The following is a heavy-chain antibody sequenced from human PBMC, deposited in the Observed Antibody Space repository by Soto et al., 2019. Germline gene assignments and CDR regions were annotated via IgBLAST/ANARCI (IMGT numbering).Heavy chain of an antibody. V-gene: IGHV3-23*01. J-gene: IGHJ4*02. CDR2: ISGSGGST. D-gene: IGHD2-15*01. CDR3: AKGGDEDIVVVVAYIDY. CDR1: GFTFSSYA. Sequence: EVQLLESGGGLVQPGGSLRLSCAASGFTFSSYAMSWVRQAPGKGLEWVSAISGSGGSTYYADSVKGRFTISRDNSKNTQYLQMNSLRAEDTAVYYCAKGGDEDIVVVVAYIDYWGQGTLVTVSS.